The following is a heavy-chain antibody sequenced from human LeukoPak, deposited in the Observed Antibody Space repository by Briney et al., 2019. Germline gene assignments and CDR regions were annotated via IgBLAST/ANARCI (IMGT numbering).Heavy chain of an antibody. V-gene: IGHV4-59*01. CDR2: IYYSGST. J-gene: IGHJ6*02. CDR1: GGSINSYY. Sequence: PSETLSLTCTVSGGSINSYYWSWIRQPPGKGLEWIGYIYYSGSTNYNPSLKSRVTISVDTSKNQFSLKLSSVTAADTAVYYCARVPRHYYGMDVWGQGTTVTVSS. CDR3: ARVPRHYYGMDV.